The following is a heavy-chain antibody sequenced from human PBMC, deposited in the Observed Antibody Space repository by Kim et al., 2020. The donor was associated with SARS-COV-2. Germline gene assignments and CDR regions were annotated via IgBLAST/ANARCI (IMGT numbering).Heavy chain of an antibody. D-gene: IGHD4-17*01. Sequence: ASVKVSCKASGYTFTSYGISWVRQAPGQGLEWMGWISAYNGNTNYAQKLQGRVTMTTDTSTSTAYMELRSLRSDDTAVYYCARDLKGYGDYFWYFDYWGQGTLVTVSS. CDR1: GYTFTSYG. CDR3: ARDLKGYGDYFWYFDY. V-gene: IGHV1-18*01. J-gene: IGHJ4*02. CDR2: ISAYNGNT.